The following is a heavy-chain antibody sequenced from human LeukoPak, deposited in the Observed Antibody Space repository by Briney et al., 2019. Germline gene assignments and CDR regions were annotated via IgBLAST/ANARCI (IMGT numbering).Heavy chain of an antibody. CDR3: ARVDSGYDALKY. Sequence: PSETLSLTCGVSNYSITSGYYWGWIRQPPGTGLEWIGSIDHSGDTYYNPSLKSRVTMSVDTSKNQFSLKVNSVTAADTAVYYCARVDSGYDALKYWGRGTLVTVSS. V-gene: IGHV4-38-2*01. CDR1: NYSITSGYY. D-gene: IGHD5-12*01. J-gene: IGHJ4*02. CDR2: IDHSGDT.